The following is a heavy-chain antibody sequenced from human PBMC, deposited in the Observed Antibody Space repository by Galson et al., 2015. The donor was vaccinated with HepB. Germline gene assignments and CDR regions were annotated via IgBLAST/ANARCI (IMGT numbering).Heavy chain of an antibody. Sequence: SLRLSCAASGFTFSSYAMSWVRQAPGKGLEWVSAISGSGGSTYYADSVKGRFTISRDNSKNTLYLQMNSLRAEDTAVYYCAKDSPANGYLPMDAFDIWGQGTMVTVSS. D-gene: IGHD5-18*01. CDR2: ISGSGGST. CDR3: AKDSPANGYLPMDAFDI. J-gene: IGHJ3*02. CDR1: GFTFSSYA. V-gene: IGHV3-23*01.